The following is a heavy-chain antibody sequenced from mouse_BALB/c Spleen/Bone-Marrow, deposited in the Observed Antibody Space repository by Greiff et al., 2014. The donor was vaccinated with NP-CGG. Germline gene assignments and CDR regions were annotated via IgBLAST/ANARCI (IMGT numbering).Heavy chain of an antibody. CDR2: ISSGDGYT. V-gene: IGHV5-6*01. CDR1: GFTFSSYG. CDR3: ARQRGGGYYGFFAY. D-gene: IGHD1-1*01. J-gene: IGHJ3*01. Sequence: EVKLMESGGALVKPGGSLKLSCAASGFTFSSYGMSWVRQTPDKRLEWVATISSGDGYTYYPDSVKGRFTISRDNAKNTLYLQMSSLTSEDSAMYYCARQRGGGYYGFFAYWGQGILVTVSA.